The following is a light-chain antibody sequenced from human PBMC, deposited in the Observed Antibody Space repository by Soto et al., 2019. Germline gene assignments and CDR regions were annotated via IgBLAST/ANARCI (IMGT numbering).Light chain of an antibody. V-gene: IGLV2-14*03. Sequence: QSVLTQPASVSGSPGQSISISCTGTSSDVGDFNYVSWYQQHPGKAPKLIIHDVSHRPSGVSNRFSGSKSGNTASLTISGLQAEDEADYYCSSYTSIYTCAFGTGTKVTVL. CDR2: DVS. CDR3: SSYTSIYTCA. J-gene: IGLJ1*01. CDR1: SSDVGDFNY.